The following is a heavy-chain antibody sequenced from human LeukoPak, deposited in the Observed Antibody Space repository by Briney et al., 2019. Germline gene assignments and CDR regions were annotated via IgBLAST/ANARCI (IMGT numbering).Heavy chain of an antibody. D-gene: IGHD5-24*01. CDR2: ISWNSGSI. CDR3: AKDIGPQWLPTGNFDY. V-gene: IGHV3-9*03. Sequence: GGSLRLSCAASGFTFDDYAMHWVRQAPGKGLEWVSGISWNSGSIGYADSVKGRFTISRDNAKNSLYLQMNSLRAEDMALYYCAKDIGPQWLPTGNFDYWGQGTLVTVSS. CDR1: GFTFDDYA. J-gene: IGHJ4*02.